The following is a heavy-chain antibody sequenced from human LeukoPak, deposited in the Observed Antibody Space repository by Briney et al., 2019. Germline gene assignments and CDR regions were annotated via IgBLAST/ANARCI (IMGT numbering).Heavy chain of an antibody. D-gene: IGHD1-14*01. CDR1: GYTFAAYL. CDR3: AREDATTVDY. V-gene: IGHV1-2*02. Sequence: ASVKVSCKASGYTFAAYLIHWVQQAPGQGLEWMGWINPNSGATNYAQRFQGRVTMTSDTSISTAFMELNRLTSDDTAVYYCAREDATTVDYWGQGTLATVSS. CDR2: INPNSGAT. J-gene: IGHJ4*02.